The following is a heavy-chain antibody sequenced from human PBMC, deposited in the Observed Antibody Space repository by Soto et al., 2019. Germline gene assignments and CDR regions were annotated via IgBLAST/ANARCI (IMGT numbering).Heavy chain of an antibody. J-gene: IGHJ4*02. CDR1: GGSISSGDYY. Sequence: PSETLSLTCTVSGGSISSGDYYWSWIRQPPGKGLEWIGYIYYSGSTYYNPSLKSRVTISVDTSKNQFSLKLSSVTAAGTAVYYCARVILSDYVWGSYRSRSFDYWGQGTLVTVSS. CDR2: IYYSGST. CDR3: ARVILSDYVWGSYRSRSFDY. D-gene: IGHD3-16*02. V-gene: IGHV4-30-4*01.